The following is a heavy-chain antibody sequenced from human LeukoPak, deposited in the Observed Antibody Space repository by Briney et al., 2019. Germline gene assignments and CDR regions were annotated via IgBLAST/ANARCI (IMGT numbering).Heavy chain of an antibody. D-gene: IGHD5-12*01. CDR3: ARGPSAYPKCFDY. V-gene: IGHV3-33*01. J-gene: IGHJ4*02. CDR1: GLNFSSFV. Sequence: AGGSLRLSCAASGLNFSSFVMHWVRQAPGKGLEWVAVIWYDGSNKYYADSVKGRFTISRDNSKNTLYLQMNSLRAEDTAVYYCARGPSAYPKCFDYWGQGTLVTVSS. CDR2: IWYDGSNK.